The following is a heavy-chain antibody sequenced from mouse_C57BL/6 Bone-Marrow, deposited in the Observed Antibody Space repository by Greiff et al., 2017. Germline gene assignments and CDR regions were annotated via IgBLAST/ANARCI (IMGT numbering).Heavy chain of an antibody. J-gene: IGHJ2*01. CDR3: ARWGLRRGDY. Sequence: VQLQQPGAELVKPGASVKLSCKASGYTFTSYWMHWVKQRPGQGLEWIGMIHPNSGSTNYNEKFKSKATLTVDKSSSTAYMQRSSLTSEDSAVYYCARWGLRRGDYWGQGTTLTVSS. CDR2: IHPNSGST. D-gene: IGHD2-13*01. V-gene: IGHV1-64*01. CDR1: GYTFTSYW.